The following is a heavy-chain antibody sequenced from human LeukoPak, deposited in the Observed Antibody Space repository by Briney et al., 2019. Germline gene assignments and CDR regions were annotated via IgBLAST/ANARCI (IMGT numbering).Heavy chain of an antibody. CDR3: ARVNRDCSSTSCYNYFDY. J-gene: IGHJ4*02. Sequence: SVKVSCNASGGTFSSYAISWVRQAPGQGLEWMGGIIPIFGTANYAQKFQGRVTITAYESTSTAYMELSSLRSEDTAVYYCARVNRDCSSTSCYNYFDYWGQGTLVTVSS. CDR2: IIPIFGTA. V-gene: IGHV1-69*13. D-gene: IGHD2-2*02. CDR1: GGTFSSYA.